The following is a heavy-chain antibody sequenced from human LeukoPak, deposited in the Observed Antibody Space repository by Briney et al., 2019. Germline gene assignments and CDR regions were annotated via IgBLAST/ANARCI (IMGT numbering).Heavy chain of an antibody. V-gene: IGHV4-59*08. CDR2: ISNNGAT. D-gene: IGHD2/OR15-2a*01. CDR1: GGSISSDY. Sequence: PSETLSLTCTVSGGSISSDYWNWIRQPPGMGLEWIAFISNNGATNYNPSLKSRVTISLDTSKNQFSLKLSSVTAADTAVYYCAGHHPRNTVDFWGQGTLVTVSS. CDR3: AGHHPRNTVDF. J-gene: IGHJ4*02.